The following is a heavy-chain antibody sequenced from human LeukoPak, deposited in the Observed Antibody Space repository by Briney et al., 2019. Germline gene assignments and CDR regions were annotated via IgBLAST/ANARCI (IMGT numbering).Heavy chain of an antibody. Sequence: ASVKFSCKAPGYTFTSYGISWVRQAPGQGHEWMGWISAYNGNTNYAQKLQGRVTMTTDTSTSTAYMELRSLRSDDTAVYYCAREMATITGFDYWGQGTLVTVSS. D-gene: IGHD5-24*01. CDR1: GYTFTSYG. V-gene: IGHV1-18*01. CDR2: ISAYNGNT. CDR3: AREMATITGFDY. J-gene: IGHJ4*02.